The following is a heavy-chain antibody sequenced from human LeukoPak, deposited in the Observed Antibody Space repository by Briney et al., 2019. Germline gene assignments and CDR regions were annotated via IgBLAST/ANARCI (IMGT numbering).Heavy chain of an antibody. D-gene: IGHD3-10*01. CDR3: ASGAYYYGSGTGWFDP. CDR2: IYYSGST. J-gene: IGHJ5*02. CDR1: GGSISSYY. Sequence: ETLSLTCTVSGGSISSYYWSWIRQPPGKGLEWIGYIYYSGSTNYNPSLKSRVTISVDTSKNQFSLKLSSVTAADTAVYYCASGAYYYGSGTGWFDPWGQGTLSPSPQ. V-gene: IGHV4-59*01.